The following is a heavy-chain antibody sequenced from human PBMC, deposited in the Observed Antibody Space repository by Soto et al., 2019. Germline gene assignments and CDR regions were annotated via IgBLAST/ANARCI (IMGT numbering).Heavy chain of an antibody. J-gene: IGHJ5*02. CDR1: GFIFSSYW. V-gene: IGHV3-74*01. Sequence: EVQLEESGGDLVQPGGSLRLSCTASGFIFSSYWMHWVRQAPGKGLVWVSRINTDGGTTTYADSVKGRFTISRDNARNKLYLQMDSLRPEDTALYYCVRVGSGRCSWRDPWGQGTLVTVSS. CDR3: VRVGSGRCSWRDP. CDR2: INTDGGTT. D-gene: IGHD2-15*01.